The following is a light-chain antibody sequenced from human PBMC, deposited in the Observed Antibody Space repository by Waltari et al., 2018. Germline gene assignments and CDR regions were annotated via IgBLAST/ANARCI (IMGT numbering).Light chain of an antibody. CDR2: DVS. CDR1: SSDVGGYNY. CDR3: CPYAGSYTFHVV. J-gene: IGLJ2*01. Sequence: QSALTQPRSVSGSPGQSVTISCTGTSSDVGGYNYVSWSQQHPGKAPKLMIYDVSKRPSGVPDRFSGSKSGNTASLTISGLQAEDEADYYCCPYAGSYTFHVVFGGGTKLTVL. V-gene: IGLV2-11*01.